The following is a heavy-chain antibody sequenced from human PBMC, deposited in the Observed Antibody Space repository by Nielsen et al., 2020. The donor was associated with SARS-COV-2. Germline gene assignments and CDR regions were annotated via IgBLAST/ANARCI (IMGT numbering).Heavy chain of an antibody. CDR2: VSWDGANI. D-gene: IGHD3-3*01. CDR3: VKEKGSGYSNYWYFDL. J-gene: IGHJ2*01. CDR1: DFTFDDYA. Sequence: GGSLRLSCEASDFTFDDYAMHWDRQIPGKGLEWLSGVSWDGANIHYADSVKGRFTISRDNAKNSLSLQMDSLRREDTALYFCVKEKGSGYSNYWYFDLWGHGTLVTVSS. V-gene: IGHV3-9*01.